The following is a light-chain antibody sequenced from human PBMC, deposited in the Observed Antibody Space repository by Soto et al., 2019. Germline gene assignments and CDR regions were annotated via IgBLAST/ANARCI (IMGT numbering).Light chain of an antibody. CDR1: GSDVGGYNY. CDR2: DVT. Sequence: QSALTQPRSVSGSPGQSVTISCTGTGSDVGGYNYVSWYQQYPDKAPKVVIYDVTKRPAGVPDRFSGSKSGNTASLTISGLKADDEADYYCCSYAGSYTYVFGTGTKLTVL. CDR3: CSYAGSYTYV. V-gene: IGLV2-11*01. J-gene: IGLJ1*01.